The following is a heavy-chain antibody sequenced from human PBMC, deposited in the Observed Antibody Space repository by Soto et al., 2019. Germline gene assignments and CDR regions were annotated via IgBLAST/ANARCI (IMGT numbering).Heavy chain of an antibody. CDR1: GGSITTYS. J-gene: IGHJ4*02. CDR2: IYSGRST. D-gene: IGHD3-10*01. CDR3: ARGPGGFGEFSLDY. V-gene: IGHV4-4*07. Sequence: QVQLQEWGQGLVKPSETLSLTCTVSGGSITTYSWSWIRQPAGKGLEWIGRIYSGRSTNSNPSLRSRVTVSVDRSKSHFTLKLSSVTAEDTSVYYCARGPGGFGEFSLDYWGQGTLGTVAS.